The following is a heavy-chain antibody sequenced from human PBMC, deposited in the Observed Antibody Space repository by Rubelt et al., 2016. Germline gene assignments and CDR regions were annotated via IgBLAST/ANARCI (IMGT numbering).Heavy chain of an antibody. CDR1: GFTFSSYW. CDR3: ARVRGNGYYYY. CDR2: INLPGSEE. V-gene: IGHV3-7*04. D-gene: IGHD3-3*01. Sequence: EVQLVESGGGLVQPGGSLRLSCAASGFTFSSYWMSWVRQAPGKGLEWVASINLPGSEEYYVDSVKGRFTISRDNTKKSLYVQMKSLRPEDTAVYHCARVRGNGYYYYWGQGTLVTVSS. J-gene: IGHJ4*02.